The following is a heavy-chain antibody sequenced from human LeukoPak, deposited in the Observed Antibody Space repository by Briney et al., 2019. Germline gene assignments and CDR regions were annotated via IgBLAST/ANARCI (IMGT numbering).Heavy chain of an antibody. J-gene: IGHJ4*02. CDR2: INHSGST. D-gene: IGHD3-16*02. V-gene: IGHV4-34*01. CDR1: GGSFSGYY. Sequence: SETLSLTCAVYGGSFSGYYWSWIRQPPGKGLEWIGEINHSGSTSYNPSLKSRVTISVDTSKNQFSLKLSSVTAADTAVYYCAFGGVIGPDYWGQGTLVTVSS. CDR3: AFGGVIGPDY.